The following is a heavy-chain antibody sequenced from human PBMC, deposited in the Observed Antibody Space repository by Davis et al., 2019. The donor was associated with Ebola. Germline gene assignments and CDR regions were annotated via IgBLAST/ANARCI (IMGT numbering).Heavy chain of an antibody. D-gene: IGHD6-13*01. J-gene: IGHJ6*02. V-gene: IGHV1-18*04. Sequence: AASVKVSCKASGYTFTSYGISWVRQAPRQGLEWMGWISPYNGNTNFAQKLQGRVTMTTDTSTSSAYMELRSLRSDDTAVYYCARMAAAGTKLDVWGQGTTVTVSS. CDR2: ISPYNGNT. CDR1: GYTFTSYG. CDR3: ARMAAAGTKLDV.